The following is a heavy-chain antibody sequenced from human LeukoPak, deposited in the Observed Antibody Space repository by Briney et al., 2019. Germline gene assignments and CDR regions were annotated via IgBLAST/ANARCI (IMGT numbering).Heavy chain of an antibody. Sequence: SETLSLTCTVSGGSISSYYWSWIRQPPGKGLEWIGYIYYSGSTNYSPPLKSRVTISVDTSKNQFSLKLSSVTAADTAVYYCARSGDWYCSGGSCYEGFGPWGQGTLVTVSS. CDR3: ARSGDWYCSGGSCYEGFGP. CDR2: IYYSGST. CDR1: GGSISSYY. V-gene: IGHV4-59*01. J-gene: IGHJ5*02. D-gene: IGHD2-15*01.